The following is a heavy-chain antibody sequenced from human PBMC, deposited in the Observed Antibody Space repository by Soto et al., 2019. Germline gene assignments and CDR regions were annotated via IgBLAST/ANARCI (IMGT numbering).Heavy chain of an antibody. Sequence: SETLSLTCAVYGGSFSGYYWSWIRQPPGKGLEWIGEINHSGSTNYNPSLKSRVTISVDTSKNQFSLKLSSVTAADTAVYYCARVHPTGTAVVVAATQGSFVDYWGQGTLVTVSS. CDR2: INHSGST. CDR3: ARVHPTGTAVVVAATQGSFVDY. V-gene: IGHV4-34*01. J-gene: IGHJ4*02. D-gene: IGHD2-15*01. CDR1: GGSFSGYY.